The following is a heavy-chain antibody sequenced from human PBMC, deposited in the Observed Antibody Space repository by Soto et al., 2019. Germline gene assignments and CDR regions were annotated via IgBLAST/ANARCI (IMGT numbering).Heavy chain of an antibody. D-gene: IGHD2-21*01. V-gene: IGHV3-23*01. J-gene: IGHJ4*02. CDR2: ISGTDDYT. CDR3: ARRVMGNIWYFDY. Sequence: PGGSLRLSCAASGFTFSNFAMTWVRQAPGAGLEWVSSISGTDDYTYYADSVKGRFTISRDNAKNTVYLQVNNLRAEDTAVYYCARRVMGNIWYFDYWGQGTLVTVSS. CDR1: GFTFSNFA.